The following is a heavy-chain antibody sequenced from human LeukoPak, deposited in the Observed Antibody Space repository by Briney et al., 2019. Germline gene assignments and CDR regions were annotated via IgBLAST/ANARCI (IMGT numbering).Heavy chain of an antibody. J-gene: IGHJ4*02. CDR1: GFTFSSSG. V-gene: IGHV3-23*01. CDR3: AKDYRGMITFGGVIAYYFDY. D-gene: IGHD3-16*02. CDR2: ISGSSYTT. Sequence: GGTLRLSCAASGFTFSSSGMSWVRQTPGKGLEWVSLISGSSYTTYYADSVKGRFTISRDNSKNTLYLQMNSLRAEDTAVYYCAKDYRGMITFGGVIAYYFDYWGQGTLVTVSS.